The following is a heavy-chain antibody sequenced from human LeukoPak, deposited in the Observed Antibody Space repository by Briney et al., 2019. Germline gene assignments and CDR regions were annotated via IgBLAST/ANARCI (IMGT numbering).Heavy chain of an antibody. D-gene: IGHD5-24*01. J-gene: IGHJ4*02. CDR1: GGSFSGYY. Sequence: PSETLSLTCAVYGGSFSGYYWSWIRQPPGKGLEWIGEINHSGSTNYNPSLKSRVTISVDTSKNQFSLKLSSVTAADTAVYYCARASGYNYPYYLDYWGQGTLVTVSS. V-gene: IGHV4-34*01. CDR3: ARASGYNYPYYLDY. CDR2: INHSGST.